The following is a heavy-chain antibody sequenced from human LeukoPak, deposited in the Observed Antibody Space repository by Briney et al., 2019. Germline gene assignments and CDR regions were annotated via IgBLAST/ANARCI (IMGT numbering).Heavy chain of an antibody. J-gene: IGHJ3*02. CDR2: IYYTGTT. Sequence: SETLSLTCTVSGAPFSSYYWTWIRQSPGKGLEWIGYIYYTGTTNYNPSLKSRVTISVDTSRNQFSLKLSSVTAADTAVYYCARDFLDAFDIWGQGTMVTVSS. V-gene: IGHV4-59*12. CDR1: GAPFSSYY. CDR3: ARDFLDAFDI.